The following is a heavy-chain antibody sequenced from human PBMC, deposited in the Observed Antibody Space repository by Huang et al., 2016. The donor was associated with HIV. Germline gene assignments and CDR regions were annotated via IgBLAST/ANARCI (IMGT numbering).Heavy chain of an antibody. V-gene: IGHV1-69*13. CDR1: GGTFSKSA. CDR2: NITSGCKP. CDR3: ARGQLGSYGDYDVLY. D-gene: IGHD4-17*01. J-gene: IGHJ4*02. Sequence: QVQLVQSGAEVKTPGSSVKVFCKASGGTFSKSAISWVRQAPGQWLEWMVGNITSGCKPNYARKFQGRVTITADDSTSTTYVEVSSLRSEDTALYYCARGQLGSYGDYDVLYWGQGTLVTVSS.